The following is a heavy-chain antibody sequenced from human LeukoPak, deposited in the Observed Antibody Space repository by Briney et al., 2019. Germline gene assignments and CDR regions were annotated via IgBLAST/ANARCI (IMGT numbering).Heavy chain of an antibody. Sequence: GGSLRLSCAASGFTFSSYAMSWVRQAPGKGLEWVSAISGSGGGTYYADSVKGRFTISRDNSKNTLYVQMNSLRAEDTAVYYCAKRSGYSGGYFDYWGQGTLVIVSS. CDR3: AKRSGYSGGYFDY. CDR2: ISGSGGGT. J-gene: IGHJ4*02. CDR1: GFTFSSYA. V-gene: IGHV3-23*01. D-gene: IGHD6-19*01.